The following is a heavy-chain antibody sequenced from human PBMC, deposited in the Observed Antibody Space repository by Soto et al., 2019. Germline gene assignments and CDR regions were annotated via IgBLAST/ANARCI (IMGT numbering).Heavy chain of an antibody. CDR3: ARVAY. Sequence: GGSLRLSCTASGFTFSSYAMSWVRQAPGKGLEWVSGISGSGDSTYYADSVKGRFIISRDNAQNSLFLQMNTLRPEDTAMYYCARVAYWGPGTQVTVSS. CDR1: GFTFSSYA. J-gene: IGHJ4*02. CDR2: ISGSGDST. V-gene: IGHV3-23*01.